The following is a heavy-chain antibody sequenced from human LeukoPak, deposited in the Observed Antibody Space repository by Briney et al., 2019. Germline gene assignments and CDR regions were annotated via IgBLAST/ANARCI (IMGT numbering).Heavy chain of an antibody. Sequence: SETLSLTCTVSDDSINSGDYFWSWIRQHPGKGLEWIGYIHYSESTHYNPSLKTRITISLDRSKNEFSLKLSSVTAADTAVYYCARVHHERLRLDVWGQGTTVTVSS. J-gene: IGHJ6*02. CDR1: DDSINSGDYF. V-gene: IGHV4-31*03. CDR3: ARVHHERLRLDV. CDR2: IHYSEST. D-gene: IGHD2-21*02.